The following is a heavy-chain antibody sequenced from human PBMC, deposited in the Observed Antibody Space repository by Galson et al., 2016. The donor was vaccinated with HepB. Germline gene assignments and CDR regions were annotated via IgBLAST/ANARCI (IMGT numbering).Heavy chain of an antibody. CDR1: SASISSNW. CDR2: IFHNGET. V-gene: IGHV4/OR15-8*02. CDR3: ARAVTYYVDY. J-gene: IGHJ4*02. Sequence: LSLTCVVSSASISSNWWTWVRQAPGKGLEWIGEIFHNGETYYNPSVESRVTISIDTSKNLFSLELRSLVAADTAVYYCARAVTYYVDYWGQGTLVTVSS. D-gene: IGHD3-16*01.